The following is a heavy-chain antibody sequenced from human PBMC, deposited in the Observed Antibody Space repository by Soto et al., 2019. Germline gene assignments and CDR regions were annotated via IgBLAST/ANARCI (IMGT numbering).Heavy chain of an antibody. CDR2: INPNSGGT. J-gene: IGHJ6*02. D-gene: IGHD3-9*01. V-gene: IGHV1-2*02. CDR1: GYTFTDYY. Sequence: GASVKVSCKASGYTFTDYYIHWVRQAPGQGLEWMAWINPNSGGTDSAPRFQGRVTVTRGTSISTAYLELISLYSDDTAVYYCARGQPVRGYRYYYSHGMDVWGQGTTVTSP. CDR3: ARGQPVRGYRYYYSHGMDV.